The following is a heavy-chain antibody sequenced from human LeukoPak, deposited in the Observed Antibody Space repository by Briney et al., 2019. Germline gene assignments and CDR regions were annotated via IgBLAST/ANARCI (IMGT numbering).Heavy chain of an antibody. V-gene: IGHV3-48*04. J-gene: IGHJ6*03. CDR1: GFTLSSYW. CDR3: ARLSAYYYGSYFYYYMDV. CDR2: ISSSGSTI. Sequence: GGSLRLSCAASGFTLSSYWMHWVRQAPGKGLVWVSYISSSGSTIYYADSVKGRFTISRDNAKKSVYLHMSSLRAEDTALYYCARLSAYYYGSYFYYYMDVWGKGTTVTVSS. D-gene: IGHD3-10*01.